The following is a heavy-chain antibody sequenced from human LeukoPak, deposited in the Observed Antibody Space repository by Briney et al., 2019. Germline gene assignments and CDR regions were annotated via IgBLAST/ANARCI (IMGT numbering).Heavy chain of an antibody. Sequence: GASVKVSCKASGYVFTSYGFTWVRQAPGQGLEWMGWISANDGKTHCSENHQGRVTMSTDTVTSTAYMELRSLRSDDTAVYYCARELHVERDDYWGQGTLVTVSS. CDR3: ARELHVERDDY. D-gene: IGHD1-1*01. J-gene: IGHJ4*02. CDR2: ISANDGKT. V-gene: IGHV1-18*01. CDR1: GYVFTSYG.